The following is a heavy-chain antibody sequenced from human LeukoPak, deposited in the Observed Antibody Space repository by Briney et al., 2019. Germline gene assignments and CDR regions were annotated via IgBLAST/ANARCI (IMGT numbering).Heavy chain of an antibody. CDR2: INPYNGDT. Sequence: GASVKVSCKASAYTFTTYGISWVRQAPGQGLEWMGWINPYNGDTNYAQKRQGRVTMTTDTSTSTAYMELRSLRSDDTAVYYCARVMHWDKVMARGRGMDVWGQGTTVTVSS. J-gene: IGHJ6*02. V-gene: IGHV1-18*01. CDR1: AYTFTTYG. D-gene: IGHD5-18*01. CDR3: ARVMHWDKVMARGRGMDV.